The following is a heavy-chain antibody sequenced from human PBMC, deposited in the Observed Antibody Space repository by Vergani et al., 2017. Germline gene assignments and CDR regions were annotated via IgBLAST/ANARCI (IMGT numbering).Heavy chain of an antibody. J-gene: IGHJ4*02. CDR3: AKEYYDFWSVAY. D-gene: IGHD3-3*01. CDR1: GFTLSSYG. Sequence: QVQLVESGGGVVQPGRSLRLSCAASGFTLSSYGMHWVRQAPGKGLEWVAVISYDGSNKYYADSVKGRFTISRDKSKNTLYLQMNSLRAEDTAVYSCAKEYYDFWSVAYWGQGTLVTVSS. CDR2: ISYDGSNK. V-gene: IGHV3-30*18.